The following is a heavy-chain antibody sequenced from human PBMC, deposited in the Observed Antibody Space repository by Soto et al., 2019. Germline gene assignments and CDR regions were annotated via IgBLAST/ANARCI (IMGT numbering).Heavy chain of an antibody. V-gene: IGHV1-18*01. CDR3: ARDEAAHTFDP. CDR2: LSPYSGNT. J-gene: IGHJ5*02. Sequence: QVQLVQSGAEVKKPGASVKVSCKAYGYTFPSYGISWVRQAPGQGLEWMGWLSPYSGNTNYAQKRQGRVTMTKDTSTSTAYMELRSLRSDDTSVYYCARDEAAHTFDPWGQGILVTVSS. D-gene: IGHD6-13*01. CDR1: GYTFPSYG.